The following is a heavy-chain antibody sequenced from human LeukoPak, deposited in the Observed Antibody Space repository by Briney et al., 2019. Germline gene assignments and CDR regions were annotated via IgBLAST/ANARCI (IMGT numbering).Heavy chain of an antibody. D-gene: IGHD3-3*01. CDR2: ISWNSGSI. CDR1: GFTFDDYA. Sequence: GGSLRLSCAASGFTFDDYAMHWVRQAPGKGLEWVSGISWNSGSIGYADSVKGRFTISRDNAKNSLYLQMYSLRAEDTALYYCAKAGYDFWSGKPLDYWGQGTLVTVSS. J-gene: IGHJ4*02. V-gene: IGHV3-9*01. CDR3: AKAGYDFWSGKPLDY.